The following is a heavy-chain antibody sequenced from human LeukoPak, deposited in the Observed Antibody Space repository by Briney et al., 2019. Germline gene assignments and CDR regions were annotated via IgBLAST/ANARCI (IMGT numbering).Heavy chain of an antibody. Sequence: GGSLRLSCAASGFTFSSYAMHWVRQAPGKGLEWVAVISYDGSKYYADSVKGRFTISRDNSKNTLYLQMNSLRAEDTAVYYCARDGPAGATITSVLLYWGQGTLVTVSS. V-gene: IGHV3-30*07. D-gene: IGHD5-24*01. CDR3: ARDGPAGATITSVLLY. J-gene: IGHJ4*02. CDR1: GFTFSSYA. CDR2: ISYDGSK.